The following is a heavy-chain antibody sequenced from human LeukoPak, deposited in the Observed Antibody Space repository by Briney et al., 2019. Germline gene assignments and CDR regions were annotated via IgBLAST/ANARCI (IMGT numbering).Heavy chain of an antibody. CDR1: GFTFSSYW. V-gene: IGHV3-48*01. CDR2: ISSSSSTI. Sequence: GGSLRLSCAASGFTFSSYWMSWVRQAPGKGLEWVSYISSSSSTIYYADSVKGRFTISRANAKNSLYLQMNSLRAEDTAVYYCARDPSSWYYYYMDVWGKGTTVTVSS. J-gene: IGHJ6*03. D-gene: IGHD6-13*01. CDR3: ARDPSSWYYYYMDV.